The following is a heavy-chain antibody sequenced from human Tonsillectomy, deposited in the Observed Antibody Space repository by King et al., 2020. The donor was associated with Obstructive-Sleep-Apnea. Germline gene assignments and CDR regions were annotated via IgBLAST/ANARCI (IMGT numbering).Heavy chain of an antibody. CDR3: ARGRSRYQFYFDY. D-gene: IGHD1-14*01. V-gene: IGHV3-30*04. CDR1: GFTFSSYA. CDR2: ISYDGTNK. Sequence: VQLVESGGGVVQPGRSLRLSCAAYGFTFSSYAIHWVRQAPGKGLEWVSIISYDGTNKYYADSVKGRFIISRDNSKDTLYLQMNSLRAEDTAVYYCARGRSRYQFYFDYWGQGTLVTVSS. J-gene: IGHJ4*02.